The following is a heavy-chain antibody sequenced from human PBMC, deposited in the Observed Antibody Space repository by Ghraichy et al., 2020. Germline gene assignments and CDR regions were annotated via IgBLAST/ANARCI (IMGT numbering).Heavy chain of an antibody. CDR1: GFTVSSYW. D-gene: IGHD1-14*01. J-gene: IGHJ6*03. CDR3: ARRRGNHAMDV. V-gene: IGHV3-7*03. CDR2: IKQDGSEK. Sequence: GGSLRLSCAASGFTVSSYWMSWVRQAPGKGLEWVANIKQDGSEKYYVDSVKGRFTISRDNAKNSLYLQMNSLRAEDTAVYYCARRRGNHAMDVWGKGTTVTVSS.